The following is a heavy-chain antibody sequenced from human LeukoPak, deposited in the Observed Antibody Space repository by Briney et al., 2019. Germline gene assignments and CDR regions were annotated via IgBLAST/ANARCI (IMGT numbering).Heavy chain of an antibody. V-gene: IGHV4-39*01. J-gene: IGHJ5*02. D-gene: IGHD4-17*01. CDR2: IYYSGST. Sequence: SETLSLTRTVSGGSISSSSYYWGWIRQPPGKGLEWIGSIYYSGSTYYNPSLKSRVTISVDTSKNQFSLKLSSVTAADTAVYYCARHPSEIRDYVLSPRWFDPWGQGTLVTVSS. CDR3: ARHPSEIRDYVLSPRWFDP. CDR1: GGSISSSSYY.